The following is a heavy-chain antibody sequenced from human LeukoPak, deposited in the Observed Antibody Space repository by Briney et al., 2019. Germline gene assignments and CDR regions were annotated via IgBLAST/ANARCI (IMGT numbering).Heavy chain of an antibody. V-gene: IGHV3-23*01. CDR2: ISANEFST. Sequence: PGESLRLSCAASGFTFSTYAMNWVRQPPGKGLEWVSSISANEFSTYYEDSVKGRFTISRDNSKKTLYLQMNSLRAEDTAVYYCAKSYADSGDDAFDIWGQGTMVTVSS. CDR1: GFTFSTYA. CDR3: AKSYADSGDDAFDI. D-gene: IGHD1-26*01. J-gene: IGHJ3*02.